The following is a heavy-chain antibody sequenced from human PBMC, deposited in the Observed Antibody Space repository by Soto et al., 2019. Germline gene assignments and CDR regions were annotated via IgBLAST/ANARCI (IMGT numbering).Heavy chain of an antibody. CDR2: IYTSGYT. Sequence: PSETLSLTCTVSGGSISNYHWSWIRQPAGKGLEWIGRIYTSGYTDYNPSLKSRVTISLDTSKNQFSLKVTSMTAADTAVYYCARERREEIHDGYDIDYWGQGILVTVSS. V-gene: IGHV4-4*07. J-gene: IGHJ4*02. CDR1: GGSISNYH. CDR3: ARERREEIHDGYDIDY. D-gene: IGHD5-12*01.